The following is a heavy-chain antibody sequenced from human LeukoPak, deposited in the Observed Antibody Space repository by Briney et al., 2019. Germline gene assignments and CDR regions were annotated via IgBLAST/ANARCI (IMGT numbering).Heavy chain of an antibody. Sequence: SVKVSCKASGGTFSSYAISWVRQAPGQGLEWMGGIIPIFGTANYAQKFQGRVTMTTDTSTSTAYMELRSLRSDDTAVYYCARAGSYSSGLGRSFDIWGQGTMVTVSS. J-gene: IGHJ3*02. V-gene: IGHV1-69*05. D-gene: IGHD6-19*01. CDR2: IIPIFGTA. CDR1: GGTFSSYA. CDR3: ARAGSYSSGLGRSFDI.